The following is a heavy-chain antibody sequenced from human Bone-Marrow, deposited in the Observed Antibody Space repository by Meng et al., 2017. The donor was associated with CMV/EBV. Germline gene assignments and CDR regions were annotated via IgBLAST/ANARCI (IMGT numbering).Heavy chain of an antibody. J-gene: IGHJ3*02. Sequence: SETLSLTCTVSGGSISSYYWSWIRQPPGKGLEWIGEINHSGSTNYNPSLKSRVTISVDTSKNQFSLKLSSVTAADTAVYYCARRRWLRVRIDAFDIWGQGTMVTVSS. D-gene: IGHD5-12*01. V-gene: IGHV4-34*01. CDR1: GGSISSYY. CDR3: ARRRWLRVRIDAFDI. CDR2: INHSGST.